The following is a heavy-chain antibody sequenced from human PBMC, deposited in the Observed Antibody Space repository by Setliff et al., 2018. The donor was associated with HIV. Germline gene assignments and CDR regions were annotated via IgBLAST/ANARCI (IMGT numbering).Heavy chain of an antibody. CDR3: AKDRGAYDYFDY. CDR1: GFTFSAYA. J-gene: IGHJ4*02. V-gene: IGHV3-30*04. CDR2: ILYDGSKK. Sequence: LRLSCEASGFTFSAYAMYWVRQAPGKGLEWVAAILYDGSKKYYADSVKGRFTISRDNSKNTLSLQMNSLRAEDTAVYYCAKDRGAYDYFDYWGQGTLVTVSS. D-gene: IGHD3-22*01.